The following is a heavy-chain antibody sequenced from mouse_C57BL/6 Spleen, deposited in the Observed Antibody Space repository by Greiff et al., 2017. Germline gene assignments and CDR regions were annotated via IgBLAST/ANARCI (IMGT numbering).Heavy chain of an antibody. CDR2: IYPRSGNT. CDR1: GYTFTSYG. CDR3: AYRTTVGPWFAY. D-gene: IGHD1-1*01. J-gene: IGHJ3*01. V-gene: IGHV1-81*01. Sequence: VQLLQSGAELARPGASVKLSCKASGYTFTSYGISWVKQRTGQGLEWIGEIYPRSGNTYYNEKFKGKATLTADKSSSTAYMGLRSLTSEDSAVYVCAYRTTVGPWFAYWGQGTLVTVSA.